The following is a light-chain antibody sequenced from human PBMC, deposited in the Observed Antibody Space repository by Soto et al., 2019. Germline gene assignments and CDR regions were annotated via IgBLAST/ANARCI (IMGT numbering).Light chain of an antibody. CDR2: GAS. Sequence: VMTQSPATLSVSPGERATLSCRASQSVSSNLAWYQQKPGQAPRLLIYGASTRATGIPARFSGSGSGTEFTLTISSLQSEDFAVYYCQQYNNWPPWTFGQGTKVEIK. CDR3: QQYNNWPPWT. V-gene: IGKV3-15*01. CDR1: QSVSSN. J-gene: IGKJ1*01.